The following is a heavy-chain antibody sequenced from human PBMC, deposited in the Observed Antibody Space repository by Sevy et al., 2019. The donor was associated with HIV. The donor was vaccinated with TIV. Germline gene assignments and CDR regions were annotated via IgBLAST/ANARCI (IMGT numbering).Heavy chain of an antibody. V-gene: IGHV4-59*01. CDR3: ARGPYDSSGYWTNETFDY. Sequence: SGTLSLTCTVSGGSISSYYWSWIRQPPGKGLEWIGYIYYSGSTNYNPSLKSRVTISADTSKNQFSLKLSSVTAADTAVYYCARGPYDSSGYWTNETFDYWGQGTLVTISS. CDR1: GGSISSYY. CDR2: IYYSGST. D-gene: IGHD3-22*01. J-gene: IGHJ4*02.